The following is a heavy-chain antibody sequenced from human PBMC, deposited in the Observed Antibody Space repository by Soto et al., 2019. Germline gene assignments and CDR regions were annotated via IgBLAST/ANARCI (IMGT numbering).Heavy chain of an antibody. V-gene: IGHV3-30*18. CDR3: VKDRRTEAYGMEV. CDR2: ISYDGTNK. CDR1: VFTFSSHG. J-gene: IGHJ6*02. D-gene: IGHD2-21*01. Sequence: HPGXSLRLSCAASVFTFSSHGLHWVVHAPSRGLEWVAVISYDGTNKQYGDSVRGRFTISRDNSQNTLYLQMNSLRAEDTAVYYCVKDRRTEAYGMEVWGQGTTVTVSS.